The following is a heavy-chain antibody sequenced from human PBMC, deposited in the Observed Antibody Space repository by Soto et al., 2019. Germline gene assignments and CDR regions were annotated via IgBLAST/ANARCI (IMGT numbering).Heavy chain of an antibody. D-gene: IGHD6-19*01. Sequence: QVQLQKSGPGLVKPSETLSLTCTVSGASVSSGNNFWSWVRQPPGKGLEWIGFIYDSGRTNYNPSLKSRVTISADTSKNQFSLKVTSVTAADTAVYYCARGWSGDYWGQGALVTVSS. CDR3: ARGWSGDY. CDR2: IYDSGRT. J-gene: IGHJ4*02. V-gene: IGHV4-61*01. CDR1: GASVSSGNNF.